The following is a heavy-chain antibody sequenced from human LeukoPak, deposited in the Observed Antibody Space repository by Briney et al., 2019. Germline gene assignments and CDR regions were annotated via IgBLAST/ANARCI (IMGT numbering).Heavy chain of an antibody. D-gene: IGHD6-13*01. V-gene: IGHV4-34*01. CDR3: ARVKSGIAAAGTLWFDP. Sequence: SETLSLTCAVYGGSFSGYYWSWIRQPPGKGLEWIGEINHSGSTNYNPSLKSRVTISVDTSKNQFSLKLSSVTAADTAVYYCARVKSGIAAAGTLWFDPWGQGTLVTVSS. CDR1: GGSFSGYY. J-gene: IGHJ5*02. CDR2: INHSGST.